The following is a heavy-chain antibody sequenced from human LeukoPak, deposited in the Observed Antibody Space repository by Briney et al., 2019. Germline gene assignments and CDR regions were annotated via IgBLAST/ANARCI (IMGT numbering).Heavy chain of an antibody. CDR1: GFTFSRYW. CDR2: IKQDGREK. Sequence: GGSLRLSCAASGFTFSRYWMSWVRQAPGKGLEWVANIKQDGREKYYVDSVKGRFTISRDSSKNTLYLQMNSLRAEDTAVYYCARRAGDYSHPYDYWGQGTLVTVSS. D-gene: IGHD3-22*01. J-gene: IGHJ4*02. CDR3: ARRAGDYSHPYDY. V-gene: IGHV3-7*03.